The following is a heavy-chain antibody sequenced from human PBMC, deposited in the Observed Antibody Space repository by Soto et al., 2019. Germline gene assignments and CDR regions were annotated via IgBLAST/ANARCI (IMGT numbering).Heavy chain of an antibody. CDR3: ARDRAGYSYGYYYYYGMDV. D-gene: IGHD5-18*01. V-gene: IGHV1-2*04. Sequence: GLEWMGWINPNSGGTNYAQKFQGWVTMTRDTSISTAYMELSRLRSDDTAVYYCARDRAGYSYGYYYYYGMDVWGQGTTVTVS. CDR2: INPNSGGT. J-gene: IGHJ6*02.